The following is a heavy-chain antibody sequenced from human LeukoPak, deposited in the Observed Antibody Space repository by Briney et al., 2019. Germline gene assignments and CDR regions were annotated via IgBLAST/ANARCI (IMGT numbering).Heavy chain of an antibody. CDR2: IRSRVYGRTT. V-gene: IGHV3-49*04. J-gene: IGHJ3*02. CDR3: TTESFAFDI. Sequence: PGRSLRLSCTTSGYTFGDYGMSWVRQAPGKGLEWVSFIRSRVYGRTTEYAASVKGRFTISRDDSKSIAYLQMSSLKTDDTAVYYCTTESFAFDIWGQGTMVTVSS. CDR1: GYTFGDYG.